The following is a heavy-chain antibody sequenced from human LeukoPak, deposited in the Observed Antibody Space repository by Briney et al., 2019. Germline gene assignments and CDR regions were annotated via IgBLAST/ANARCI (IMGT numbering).Heavy chain of an antibody. CDR2: ISYDGSNK. CDR1: GFTFSSYE. Sequence: GGSLRLSCAASGFTFSSYEMNWVRQAPGKGLEWVAVISYDGSNKYYADSVKGRFTISRDNSKNTLYLQMNSLRAEDTAVYYCARDLGYCSGGSCYPDAFDIWGQGTMVTVSS. CDR3: ARDLGYCSGGSCYPDAFDI. V-gene: IGHV3-30*04. D-gene: IGHD2-15*01. J-gene: IGHJ3*02.